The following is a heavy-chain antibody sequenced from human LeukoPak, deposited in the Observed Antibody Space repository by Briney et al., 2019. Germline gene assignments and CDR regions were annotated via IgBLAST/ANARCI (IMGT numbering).Heavy chain of an antibody. D-gene: IGHD3-10*01. CDR3: ARDDNYYRGTGAFDI. V-gene: IGHV3-21*01. J-gene: IGHJ3*02. CDR1: GFTFSSYS. Sequence: PGGSLRLSCAASGFTFSSYSMNWVRQAPGKGLEWVSSISSSSSYIYYADSVKGRFTISRDNAKNSLYLQMNSLRAEDTAVYYCARDDNYYRGTGAFDIWGQGTMVTVSS. CDR2: ISSSSSYI.